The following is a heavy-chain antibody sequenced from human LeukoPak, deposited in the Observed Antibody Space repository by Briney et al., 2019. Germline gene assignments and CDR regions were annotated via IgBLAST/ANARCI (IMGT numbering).Heavy chain of an antibody. Sequence: GGSLRLSCATSGFTFSDYYMSWIRQAPGKGLEWVSYISSSGSPIYYADSVKGRFTISRDNSKNTLYLQMNSLRAEDTAVYYCAKDRDGENYFDYWGQGTLVTVSS. J-gene: IGHJ4*02. D-gene: IGHD5-24*01. V-gene: IGHV3-11*01. CDR1: GFTFSDYY. CDR3: AKDRDGENYFDY. CDR2: ISSSGSPI.